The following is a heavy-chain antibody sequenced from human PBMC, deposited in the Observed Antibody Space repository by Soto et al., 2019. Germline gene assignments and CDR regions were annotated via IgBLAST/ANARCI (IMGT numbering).Heavy chain of an antibody. D-gene: IGHD3-16*01. CDR3: VKGSSAYRPYYFDY. CDR2: INTDGSDT. CDR1: GFIFSSDW. Sequence: PGGSLRLSCAASGFIFSSDWMHWVRQAPGKGLVWVSRINTDGSDTSYADSVKGRFTISRDNSKNTLYLQMNTLRIEDTALYYCVKGSSAYRPYYFDYWGQGALVTVSS. J-gene: IGHJ4*02. V-gene: IGHV3-74*01.